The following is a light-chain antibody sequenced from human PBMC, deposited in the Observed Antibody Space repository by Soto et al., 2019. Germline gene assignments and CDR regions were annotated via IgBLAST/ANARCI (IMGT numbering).Light chain of an antibody. CDR1: SSDVGAYIF. Sequence: QSVLTQPPSASGSPGQSVTISCTGTSSDVGAYIFVSWYQQHPGKAPKLMVYDVNRRPPGVPDRFFGSKSGNTASLTVSGLQAEDEADYYCVSFAGGASVFRSGTKVTVL. CDR2: DVN. CDR3: VSFAGGASV. V-gene: IGLV2-8*01. J-gene: IGLJ1*01.